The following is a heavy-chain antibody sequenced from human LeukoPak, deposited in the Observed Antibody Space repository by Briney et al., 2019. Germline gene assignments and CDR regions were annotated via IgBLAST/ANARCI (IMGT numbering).Heavy chain of an antibody. Sequence: SETLSLTCTVSGGSISSYYWSWIRQPPGKGLEWIGYIYHSGSTYYNPSLKSRVTISVDRSKNQFSLKLSSVTAADTAVYYCARTVARPYYFDYWGQGTLVTVSS. CDR3: ARTVARPYYFDY. J-gene: IGHJ4*02. D-gene: IGHD5-12*01. V-gene: IGHV4-59*12. CDR1: GGSISSYY. CDR2: IYHSGST.